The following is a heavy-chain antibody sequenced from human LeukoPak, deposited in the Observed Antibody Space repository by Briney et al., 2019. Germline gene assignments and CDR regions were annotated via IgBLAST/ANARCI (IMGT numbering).Heavy chain of an antibody. CDR2: IKEDGSEK. V-gene: IGHV3-7*02. CDR3: ARRAPLSSSKDSSGYYSDY. Sequence: PGGSLRLSCAASGFTFSSYWMSWVRQAPGKGLEWVANIKEDGSEKYYVDSVKGRFTFSRDNAKNSLYLQMNSLRAEDTAVYYCARRAPLSSSKDSSGYYSDYWGQGTQVTVSS. CDR1: GFTFSSYW. J-gene: IGHJ4*02. D-gene: IGHD3-22*01.